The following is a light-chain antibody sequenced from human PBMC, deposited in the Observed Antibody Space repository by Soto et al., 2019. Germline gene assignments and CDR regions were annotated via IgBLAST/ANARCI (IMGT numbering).Light chain of an antibody. CDR3: QQYGSSPRT. Sequence: EIVLTQSPGTLSLSPGESATLSCRASQSVSSGYLAWYQQKPGQAPRLLIYGASSRATGIPDRFSGSGSGKDFTLTISRLEPEDFAVYYCQQYGSSPRTFGQGTKVEIK. J-gene: IGKJ1*01. CDR1: QSVSSGY. V-gene: IGKV3-20*01. CDR2: GAS.